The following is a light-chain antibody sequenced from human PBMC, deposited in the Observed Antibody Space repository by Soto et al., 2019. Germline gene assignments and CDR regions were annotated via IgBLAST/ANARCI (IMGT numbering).Light chain of an antibody. CDR2: RNN. J-gene: IGLJ3*02. CDR3: AECDESLSGPPWV. Sequence: QSVLTQPPSASGTPGQRVTISCSGSSSNIGSNYVYWYQQLPGTAPKLLIDRNNQRPSGVPDRFSGSKSGTSASLAISGLRSEDEADYYCAECDESLSGPPWVFGGGTKLTVL. CDR1: SSNIGSNY. V-gene: IGLV1-47*01.